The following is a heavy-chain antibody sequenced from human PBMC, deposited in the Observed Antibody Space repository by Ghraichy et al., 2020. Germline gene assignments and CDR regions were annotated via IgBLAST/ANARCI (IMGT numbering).Heavy chain of an antibody. V-gene: IGHV4-30-4*01. Sequence: SETLSLTCTVSGGSISSGDYYWNWIRQPPGKGLEWIGYIYYSGSTYYNPSLKSRVSISVDTSKNQFSLNLSSVTAADTAVYYCARENGESRYSYGRTYYDYNGMDVWGQGTTVTVSS. CDR3: ARENGESRYSYGRTYYDYNGMDV. J-gene: IGHJ6*02. D-gene: IGHD5-18*01. CDR1: GGSISSGDYY. CDR2: IYYSGST.